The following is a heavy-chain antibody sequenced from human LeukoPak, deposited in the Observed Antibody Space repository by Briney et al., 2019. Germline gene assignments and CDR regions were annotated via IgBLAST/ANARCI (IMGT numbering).Heavy chain of an antibody. CDR3: ARGLAVAGTPRNWFDP. CDR1: GYTFTGYY. CDR2: INAKSGGT. D-gene: IGHD6-19*01. J-gene: IGHJ5*02. V-gene: IGHV1-2*02. Sequence: ASVKVSCKASGYTFTGYYMHWVRQAPGQGLEWMGWINAKSGGTNYAQKFQGRVTMTRDTSISTAYMELSRLRSDDTAVYYCARGLAVAGTPRNWFDPWGQGTLVTVSS.